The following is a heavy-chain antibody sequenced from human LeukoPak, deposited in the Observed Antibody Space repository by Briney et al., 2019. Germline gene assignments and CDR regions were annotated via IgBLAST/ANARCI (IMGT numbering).Heavy chain of an antibody. CDR1: GGSISSGDYY. D-gene: IGHD1-14*01. J-gene: IGHJ3*02. Sequence: PSETLSLTCTVSGGSISSGDYYWSWIRQPPGKGREWIGYIYYIGSTYYNPSLKSRVTISVDTSKNQFSLKLSSVTAADTAVYYCARVNRYYAFDIWGQGTMVTVSS. CDR3: ARVNRYYAFDI. V-gene: IGHV4-30-4*08. CDR2: IYYIGST.